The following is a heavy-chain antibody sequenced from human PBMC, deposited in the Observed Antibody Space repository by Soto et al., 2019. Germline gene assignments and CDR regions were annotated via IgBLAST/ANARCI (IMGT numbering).Heavy chain of an antibody. Sequence: QVQLVQSGAEVKKPGSSVKVSCKASGVTFSSYTISWLRQAPVQGLEWMGRLIPILGIANYTQKCQGRVPITADKPTMTANMELSSLRSEDTAVYYCAIWGSSGWYFDYWGQGTLVTVSS. D-gene: IGHD6-19*01. CDR3: AIWGSSGWYFDY. CDR1: GVTFSSYT. CDR2: LIPILGIA. J-gene: IGHJ4*02. V-gene: IGHV1-69*02.